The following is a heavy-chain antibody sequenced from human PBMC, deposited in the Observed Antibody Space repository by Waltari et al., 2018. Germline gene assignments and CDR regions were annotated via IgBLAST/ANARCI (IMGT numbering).Heavy chain of an antibody. CDR1: GCSISSYY. Sequence: QVQLQESGPGLVKPSETLSLTCTVSGCSISSYYWSWIRQPPRKGLEWIGYIYTSGSTNYNPSLKSRVTISVDTSKNQFSLKLSSVTAADTAVYYCARGTSPFWYFDSDGWFDPWGQGTLVTVSS. J-gene: IGHJ5*02. CDR3: ARGTSPFWYFDSDGWFDP. CDR2: IYTSGST. V-gene: IGHV4-4*09. D-gene: IGHD3-9*01.